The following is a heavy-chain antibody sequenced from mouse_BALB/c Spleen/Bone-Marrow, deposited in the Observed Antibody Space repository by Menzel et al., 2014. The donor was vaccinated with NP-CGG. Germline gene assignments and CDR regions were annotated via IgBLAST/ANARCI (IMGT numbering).Heavy chain of an antibody. CDR1: GFTFSDYY. CDR3: AREDDDGSWFAY. V-gene: IGHV5-4*02. CDR2: ISDGGSYT. J-gene: IGHJ3*01. D-gene: IGHD2-12*01. Sequence: EVMLVESGGGLVKPGGSLKLSCAASGFTFSDYYMYWVRQTPEKRLEWVATISDGGSYTYYPDSVKGRFTISRDNAKNSLYLQMSSLKSEDTAMYYCAREDDDGSWFAYWNQGTLVTVSA.